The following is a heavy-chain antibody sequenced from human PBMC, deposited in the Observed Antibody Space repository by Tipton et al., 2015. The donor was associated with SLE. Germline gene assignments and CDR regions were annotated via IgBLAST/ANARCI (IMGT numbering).Heavy chain of an antibody. V-gene: IGHV4-39*07. CDR3: ARDSNWVDY. CDR2: IYYSGST. Sequence: TLSLTCTVSGGSISSSSYYWGWIRQPPGKGLEWIGSIYYSGSTYYNPSLKSRVTISVDTSKNQFSLKLSSVTAADTAVYCCARDSNWVDYWGQGTLVTVSS. CDR1: GGSISSSSYY. D-gene: IGHD7-27*01. J-gene: IGHJ4*02.